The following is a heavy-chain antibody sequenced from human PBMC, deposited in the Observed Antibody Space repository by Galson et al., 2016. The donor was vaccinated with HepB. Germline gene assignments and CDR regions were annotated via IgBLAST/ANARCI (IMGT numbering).Heavy chain of an antibody. J-gene: IGHJ4*02. V-gene: IGHV4-59*12. D-gene: IGHD4-11*01. CDR3: ARVRREGGDDYSNYRFDY. Sequence: SETLSLTCTVSGGSINSFYWSWIRQSPGKGLEWIGYIYYSGSTYYNPSLRSRVTISVDTSKNQFSLKLSSVTAADTAVYYCARVRREGGDDYSNYRFDYWGQGTLVTVSS. CDR2: IYYSGST. CDR1: GGSINSFY.